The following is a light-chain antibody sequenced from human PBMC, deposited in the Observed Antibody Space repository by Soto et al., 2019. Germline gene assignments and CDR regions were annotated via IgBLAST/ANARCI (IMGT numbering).Light chain of an antibody. CDR2: GAS. V-gene: IGKV3-20*01. Sequence: EIVLTQSPGTLSLSPGERATLSCRASQSVSSSYLAWYQQKPGQAPRLLIYGASSRATGIPDRFSGSGSGTDFTLTISSLQPEDFATYYCQQAYSHPLTFGGGTKVEIK. J-gene: IGKJ4*01. CDR1: QSVSSSY. CDR3: QQAYSHPLT.